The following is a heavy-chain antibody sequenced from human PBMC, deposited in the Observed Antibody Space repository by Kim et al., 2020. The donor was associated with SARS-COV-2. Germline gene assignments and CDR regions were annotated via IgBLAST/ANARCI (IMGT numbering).Heavy chain of an antibody. CDR1: GGSISSSSYY. CDR3: ARLGYSSGWNRDYYYYYGMDV. Sequence: SETLSLTCTVSGGSISSSSYYWGWIRQPPGKGLEWIGSIYYSGSTYYNPSLKSRVTISVDTSKNQFSLKLSSVTAADTAVYYCARLGYSSGWNRDYYYYYGMDVWGQGTTVTVSS. D-gene: IGHD6-19*01. CDR2: IYYSGST. J-gene: IGHJ6*02. V-gene: IGHV4-39*01.